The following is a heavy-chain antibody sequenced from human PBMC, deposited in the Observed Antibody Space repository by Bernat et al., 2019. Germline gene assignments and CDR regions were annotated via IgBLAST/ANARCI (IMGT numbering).Heavy chain of an antibody. V-gene: IGHV3-13*05. CDR3: ARGAVAGEGGIDY. CDR2: IGTAGDP. CDR1: GFTFSSYD. J-gene: IGHJ4*02. Sequence: VQLVESGGGVVQPGRSLRLSCAASGFTFSSYDMHWVRQATGKGLEWVSAIGTAGDPYYPGSVKGRFTISRENAKNSVYLQMNSLRAGDTAVYYCARGAVAGEGGIDYWGQGTLVTVSS. D-gene: IGHD6-19*01.